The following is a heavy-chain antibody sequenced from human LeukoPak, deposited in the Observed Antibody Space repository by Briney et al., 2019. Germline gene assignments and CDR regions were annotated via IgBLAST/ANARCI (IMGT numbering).Heavy chain of an antibody. CDR2: INPNSGGT. D-gene: IGHD6-13*01. Sequence: ASVKVSCKTSGYTFTGYYMHWVRQAPGQGLEWMGWINPNSGGTNYTQKFQGRVTMTRDTSISTAYMELSRLRSDDTAVYYCARWQQLGETDHWGQGTLVTVSS. J-gene: IGHJ4*02. CDR1: GYTFTGYY. CDR3: ARWQQLGETDH. V-gene: IGHV1-2*02.